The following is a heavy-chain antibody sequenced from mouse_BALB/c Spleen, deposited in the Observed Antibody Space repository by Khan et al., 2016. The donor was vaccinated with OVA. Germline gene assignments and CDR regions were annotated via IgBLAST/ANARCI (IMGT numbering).Heavy chain of an antibody. D-gene: IGHD1-1*01. CDR2: ISSGGHYT. J-gene: IGHJ4*01. CDR1: GFNISSYD. Sequence: VELVQSGGDLVKPGGSLKLSCAASGFNISSYDMSWVSQTPDKSLEWVATISSGGHYTKFPDSVRARFTISRDTAKNTLSLQMSSLKSEDTATSYYAGVITTTKGDYYAMDYWGQGTSVTVSS. CDR3: AGVITTTKGDYYAMDY. V-gene: IGHV5-6*01.